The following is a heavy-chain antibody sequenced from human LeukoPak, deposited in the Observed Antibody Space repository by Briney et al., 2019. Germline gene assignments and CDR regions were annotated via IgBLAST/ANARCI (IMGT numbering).Heavy chain of an antibody. Sequence: GGSLRLSCAASGFTFSSYGMHWVRQAPGKGLEWVAVISYDGSNKYYADSVKGRFTISRDNSKNTLYLQMNSLRAEDTAVYYCAKDGVLRSGWYHYFDYWGQGALVTVSS. CDR3: AKDGVLRSGWYHYFDY. V-gene: IGHV3-30*18. D-gene: IGHD6-19*01. CDR1: GFTFSSYG. J-gene: IGHJ4*02. CDR2: ISYDGSNK.